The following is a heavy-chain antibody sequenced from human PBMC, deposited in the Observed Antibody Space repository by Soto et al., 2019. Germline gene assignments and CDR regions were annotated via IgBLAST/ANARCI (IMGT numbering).Heavy chain of an antibody. V-gene: IGHV4-39*01. J-gene: IGHJ4*02. CDR1: GGSIYRSGYY. D-gene: IGHD2-15*01. CDR3: GKVLVGATGHTDSDS. Sequence: SETLSLTCTVSGGSIYRSGYYWGWIRQPPGRGLEWIGNIDYNGVTYSNPSLKSRVTISRDTSKNQFSLKLTSVTAADTALYYCGKVLVGATGHTDSDSWGQGTLVTVSS. CDR2: IDYNGVT.